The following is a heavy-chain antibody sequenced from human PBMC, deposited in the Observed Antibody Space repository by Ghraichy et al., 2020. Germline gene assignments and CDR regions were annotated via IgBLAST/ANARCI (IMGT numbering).Heavy chain of an antibody. D-gene: IGHD2-2*02. CDR1: GGSISSGGYY. V-gene: IGHV4-31*03. CDR2: IYYSGST. CDR3: ARDRAVVPAAIQPGAFDI. Sequence: SETLSLTCTVSGGSISSGGYYWSWIRQHPGKGLEWIGYIYYSGSTYYNPSLKSRVTISVDTSKNQFSLKLSSVTAADTAVYYCARDRAVVPAAIQPGAFDIWGQGTMVTVSS. J-gene: IGHJ3*02.